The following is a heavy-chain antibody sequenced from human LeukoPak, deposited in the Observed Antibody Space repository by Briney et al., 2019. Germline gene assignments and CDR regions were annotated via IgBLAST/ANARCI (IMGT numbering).Heavy chain of an antibody. CDR1: GFTFSTFG. V-gene: IGHV3-33*01. J-gene: IGHJ4*02. CDR2: IWYDESGQ. D-gene: IGHD3-22*01. CDR3: ARDSLYDDNGYYHYFDY. Sequence: GGSLRLSCAASGFTFSTFGMEWVRQAPGKGLEWGAMIWYDESGQDYADSVKGRFTISRDTCKNTLYLQMKSLRAEDTAVYFCARDSLYDDNGYYHYFDYWGQGTLVTVSS.